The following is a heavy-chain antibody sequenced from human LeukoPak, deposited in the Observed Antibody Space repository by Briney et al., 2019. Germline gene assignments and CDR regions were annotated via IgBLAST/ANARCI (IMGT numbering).Heavy chain of an antibody. D-gene: IGHD2-2*01. Sequence: SETLSPTCAVYGGSFSGYYWSWIRQPPGKGLEWIGEINHSGSTNYNPSLKSRVTISVDTSKNQFSLKLSSVTAADTAVYYCASLKPARPDYWGQGTLVTVSS. J-gene: IGHJ4*02. CDR3: ASLKPARPDY. CDR2: INHSGST. V-gene: IGHV4-34*01. CDR1: GGSFSGYY.